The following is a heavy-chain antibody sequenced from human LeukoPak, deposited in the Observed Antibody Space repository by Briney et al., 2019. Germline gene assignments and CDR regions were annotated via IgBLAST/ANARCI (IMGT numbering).Heavy chain of an antibody. V-gene: IGHV3-30*02. D-gene: IGHD1-1*01. CDR2: IRYDGSNK. Sequence: PGGSLRLSCAASGFTFSSYWMSWVRQAPGKGLEWVAFIRYDGSNKYYADSVKGRFTISRDNSKNTLYLQMNSLRAEDTAVYFCAKDKDPWKSTSISDFEYWGQGTLVTVSS. J-gene: IGHJ4*02. CDR3: AKDKDPWKSTSISDFEY. CDR1: GFTFSSYW.